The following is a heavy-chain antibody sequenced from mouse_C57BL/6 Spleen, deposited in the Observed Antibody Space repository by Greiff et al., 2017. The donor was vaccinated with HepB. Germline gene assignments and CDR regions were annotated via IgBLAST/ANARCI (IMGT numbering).Heavy chain of an antibody. Sequence: EVQLQQSGPELVKPGASVKISCKASGYTFTDYYMNWVKQSHGKSLEWIGDINPNNGGTSYNQKFKGKATLTVDKSSSTAYMELRSLTSEDSAVYYCAREDYYSNSGYFDYWGQGTTLTVSS. CDR1: GYTFTDYY. J-gene: IGHJ2*01. D-gene: IGHD2-5*01. CDR3: AREDYYSNSGYFDY. V-gene: IGHV1-26*01. CDR2: INPNNGGT.